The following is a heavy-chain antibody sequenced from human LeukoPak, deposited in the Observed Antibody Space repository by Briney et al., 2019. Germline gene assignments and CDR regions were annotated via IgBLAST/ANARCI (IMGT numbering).Heavy chain of an antibody. CDR1: GFTFSSYS. CDR3: ARESYYDSSGSPYAFDI. D-gene: IGHD3-22*01. CDR2: ISSSSSYI. J-gene: IGHJ3*02. Sequence: GGSLRLSCAASGFTFSSYSMNWVRQAPGKGLEWVSSISSSSSYIYYADSVKGRFTISRDNAKNSLYLQMNSLRAEDTAVYYCARESYYDSSGSPYAFDIWGQGTMVTVSS. V-gene: IGHV3-21*01.